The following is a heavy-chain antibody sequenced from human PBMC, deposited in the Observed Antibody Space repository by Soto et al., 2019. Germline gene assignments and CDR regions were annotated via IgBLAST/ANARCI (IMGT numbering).Heavy chain of an antibody. CDR3: AALPAAILNYYYYGMDV. J-gene: IGHJ6*02. CDR1: GFTFSSYA. V-gene: IGHV3-23*01. D-gene: IGHD2-2*01. CDR2: ISGSGGST. Sequence: EVQLLESGGGLVQPGESLRLSCAASGFTFSSYAMSWVRQAPGKGLEWVAAISGSGGSTYYADSVKGRFTISRDNSKNTLYLQMNSLRAEDTAVYYCAALPAAILNYYYYGMDVWGPGTTVTVSS.